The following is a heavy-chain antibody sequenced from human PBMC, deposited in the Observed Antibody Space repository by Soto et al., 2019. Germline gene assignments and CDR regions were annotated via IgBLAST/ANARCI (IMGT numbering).Heavy chain of an antibody. J-gene: IGHJ3*02. CDR1: GFTVSSNY. Sequence: EVQLVESGGGLVQPGGSLRLSCAASGFTVSSNYMSWVRQAPGKGLEWVSVIYSGGSTYYADSVKGRFTISRDNSKNTXXXXXXXXXXXXXXXXXXXXXXXXXXXXIWAFDIWGQGTMVTVSS. CDR2: IYSGGST. CDR3: XXXXXXXXXXIWAFDI. V-gene: IGHV3-66*01. D-gene: IGHD3-16*01.